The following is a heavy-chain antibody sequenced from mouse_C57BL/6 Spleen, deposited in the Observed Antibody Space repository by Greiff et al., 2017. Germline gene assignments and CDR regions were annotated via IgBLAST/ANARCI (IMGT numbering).Heavy chain of an antibody. D-gene: IGHD2-4*01. CDR2: INYDGSST. J-gene: IGHJ3*01. Sequence: DVHLVESEGGLVQPGSSMKLSCTASGFTFSDYYMAWVRQVPEKCLEWVANINYDGSSTYYLDSLKSRFIISRDNAKNILYLQMSSLKSEDTATYYCARDDYYHGGFAYWGQGTLVTVSA. CDR1: GFTFSDYY. V-gene: IGHV5-16*01. CDR3: ARDDYYHGGFAY.